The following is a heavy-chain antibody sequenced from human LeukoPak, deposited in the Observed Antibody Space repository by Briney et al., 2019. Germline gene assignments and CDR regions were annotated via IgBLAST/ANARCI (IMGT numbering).Heavy chain of an antibody. CDR3: ARGAMGGANWFDP. J-gene: IGHJ5*02. D-gene: IGHD5-18*01. Sequence: SETLSLTCTVSGGSISSGGYYWSWIRQHPGKGLEWIGHIHYNGNTYYNPSLKSRVTISVDTSKNHFSLKLSSVTAADTAVFYCARGAMGGANWFDPWGQGTLVTVSS. V-gene: IGHV4-31*03. CDR1: GGSISSGGYY. CDR2: IHYNGNT.